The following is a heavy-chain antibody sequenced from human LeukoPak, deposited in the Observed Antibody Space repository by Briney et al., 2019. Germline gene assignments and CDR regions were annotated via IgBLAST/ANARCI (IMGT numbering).Heavy chain of an antibody. Sequence: ETLSRTPAEPGDYRRGENWCWTRQPPGQGKERSGYISYSGPTNYNPSVQSRVTISVDTSTNQFSLKLSYVTAADTAVYYCGRSKPYGSTWHTDYWGQGTLVTVSS. J-gene: IGHJ4*02. CDR2: ISYSGPT. D-gene: IGHD1-26*01. CDR1: GDYRRGEN. V-gene: IGHV4-59*08. CDR3: GRSKPYGSTWHTDY.